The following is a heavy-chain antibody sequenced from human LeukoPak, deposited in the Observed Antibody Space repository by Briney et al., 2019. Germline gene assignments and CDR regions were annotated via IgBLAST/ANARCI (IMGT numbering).Heavy chain of an antibody. CDR1: GFTSSSYV. Sequence: GGSLRLSCAASGFTSSSYVVNWVRQAPGKGLEWVSYISSSGSTIYYADSVKGRFTISRDNAKNSLYLQMNSLRAEDTAVYYCARDFYYYGMDVWGQGTTVTVSS. J-gene: IGHJ6*02. V-gene: IGHV3-48*03. CDR2: ISSSGSTI. CDR3: ARDFYYYGMDV.